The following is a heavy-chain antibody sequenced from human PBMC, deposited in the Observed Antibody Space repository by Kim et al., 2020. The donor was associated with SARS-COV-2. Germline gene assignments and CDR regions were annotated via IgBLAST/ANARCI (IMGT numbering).Heavy chain of an antibody. CDR2: IKPDGSEK. Sequence: GGSLRLSCAASGFTFSSYWMSWVRQAPGKGLEWVANIKPDGSEKYYVDSVEGRFTISRDNAKNTLYLQMNSLRAEDTAVYYCARDLSHFDYWGQGTLVTVSS. J-gene: IGHJ4*02. CDR1: GFTFSSYW. V-gene: IGHV3-7*03. CDR3: ARDLSHFDY.